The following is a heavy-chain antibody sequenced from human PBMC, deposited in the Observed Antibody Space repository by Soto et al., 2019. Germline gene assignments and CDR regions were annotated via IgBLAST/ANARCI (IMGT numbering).Heavy chain of an antibody. J-gene: IGHJ3*02. CDR1: GGTFSSYA. CDR3: ARGAYYARGAFDI. V-gene: IGHV1-69*06. D-gene: IGHD2-2*01. CDR2: IIPIFGTA. Sequence: SVKVSCKASGGTFSSYAISWVRQAPGQGLEWMGGIIPIFGTANYAQKFQGRVTITADKSTSTAYMELSSLRSDDTAVYYCARGAYYARGAFDIWGQGTMVTVSS.